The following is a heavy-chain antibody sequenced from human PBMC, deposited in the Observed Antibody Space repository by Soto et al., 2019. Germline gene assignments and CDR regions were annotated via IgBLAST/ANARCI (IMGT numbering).Heavy chain of an antibody. J-gene: IGHJ2*01. D-gene: IGHD5-12*01. CDR2: ISWNSGSI. V-gene: IGHV3-9*01. CDR1: GFTFDDYA. CDR3: AKDIRDGYNWWYFDL. Sequence: GGSLRLSCAASGFTFDDYAMHWVRQAPGKGLEWVSGISWNSGSIGYADSVKGRFTISRDNAKNSLYLQMNSLRAEDTALYYCAKDIRDGYNWWYFDLWGRGTLVTVSS.